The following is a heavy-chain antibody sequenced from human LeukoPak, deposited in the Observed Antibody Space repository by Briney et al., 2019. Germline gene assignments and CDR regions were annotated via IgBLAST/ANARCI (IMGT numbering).Heavy chain of an antibody. CDR2: ISSSSYI. D-gene: IGHD2-21*02. CDR1: GFTFSSYS. J-gene: IGHJ3*02. CDR3: ASYDGSGDYAFDI. V-gene: IGHV3-21*01. Sequence: GGSLRLSCAASGFTFSSYSMNWVRQAPGKGLEWVSSISSSSYIYYADSVKGRFTISRDNAKNSLYLQMNSLRAEDTAVYYCASYDGSGDYAFDIWGQGTMVTVSS.